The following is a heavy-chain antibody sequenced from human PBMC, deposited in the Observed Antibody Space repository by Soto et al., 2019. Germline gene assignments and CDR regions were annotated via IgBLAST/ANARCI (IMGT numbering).Heavy chain of an antibody. Sequence: QVQLVQSGAEVKKPGSSVKVSCKASGGTFSSYTISWVRQAPGQGLEWMGRIIPILGIANYAQKFQGRVTITADKSTSTVYMELSSLRSEDTAVYYCARGYYDSSGYYYENWYFDLWGRGTLVTVSS. CDR2: IIPILGIA. J-gene: IGHJ2*01. V-gene: IGHV1-69*02. CDR1: GGTFSSYT. D-gene: IGHD3-22*01. CDR3: ARGYYDSSGYYYENWYFDL.